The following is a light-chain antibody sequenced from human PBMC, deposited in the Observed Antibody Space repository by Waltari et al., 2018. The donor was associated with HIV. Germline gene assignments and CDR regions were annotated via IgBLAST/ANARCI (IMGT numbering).Light chain of an antibody. V-gene: IGLV1-44*01. CDR2: TNT. Sequence: QSVLTQPPSASGTPGQRVTISCSGSTSNIGDNTVNWYQQLPGTAPNLLIYTNTQRPSGVPDRFSGSKSGTSASLAISGLQSEDEADDYCATWDDSLNGHVVFGGGTKLTVL. CDR3: ATWDDSLNGHVV. J-gene: IGLJ2*01. CDR1: TSNIGDNT.